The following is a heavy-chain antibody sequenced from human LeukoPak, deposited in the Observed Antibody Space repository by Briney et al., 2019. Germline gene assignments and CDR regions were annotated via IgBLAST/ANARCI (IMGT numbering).Heavy chain of an antibody. V-gene: IGHV4-59*01. Sequence: SETLSLTCTVSGGSISSYYWSWIRQPPGKGLEWIGYIYYSGSTNYNPSLKSRVTISVDTFKNQFSLKLSSVTAADTAVYYCARGRSSNYYYYMDVWGKGTTVTVS. CDR1: GGSISSYY. J-gene: IGHJ6*03. CDR3: ARGRSSNYYYYMDV. CDR2: IYYSGST.